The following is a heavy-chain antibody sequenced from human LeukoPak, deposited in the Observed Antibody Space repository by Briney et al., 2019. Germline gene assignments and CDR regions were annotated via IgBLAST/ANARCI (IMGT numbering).Heavy chain of an antibody. V-gene: IGHV1-2*02. CDR2: ISPNSGGT. D-gene: IGHD7-27*01. Sequence: ASVKVSCKASGYTFTAYYIHWVRQAPGQGLEWMGWISPNSGGTDCAQKFKGRVTMTRDTSISTTYVELSSLTSDDTAVYYCAIQPWGSGNNWYFDLWGRGTLVTVSS. CDR1: GYTFTAYY. CDR3: AIQPWGSGNNWYFDL. J-gene: IGHJ2*01.